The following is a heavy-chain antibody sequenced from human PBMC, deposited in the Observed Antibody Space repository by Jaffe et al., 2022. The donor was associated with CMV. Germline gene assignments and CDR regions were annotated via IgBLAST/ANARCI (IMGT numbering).Heavy chain of an antibody. D-gene: IGHD2-15*01. J-gene: IGHJ6*02. CDR3: ARGPYCSGGSCFPSYYYYYGMDV. CDR2: IYTSGST. V-gene: IGHV4-4*07. CDR1: GGSISSYY. Sequence: QVQLQESGPGLVKPSETLSLTCTVSGGSISSYYWSWIRQPAGKGLEWIGRIYTSGSTNYNPSLKSRVTMSVDTSKNQFSLKLSSVTAADTAVYYCARGPYCSGGSCFPSYYYYYGMDVWGQGTTVTVSS.